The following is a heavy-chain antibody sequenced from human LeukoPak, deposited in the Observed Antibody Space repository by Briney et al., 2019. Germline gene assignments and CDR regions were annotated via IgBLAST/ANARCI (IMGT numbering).Heavy chain of an antibody. J-gene: IGHJ4*02. CDR3: ARVGGEWLLYYFDY. Sequence: PSETLSLTCAVYGGSFSGYYWSWIRQPPGKGLEWIGEINHSGSTNYNPSLKSRVTISVDTSKNQFSLKLSSVTAADTAVYYCARVGGEWLLYYFDYWGQGTLVTVSS. D-gene: IGHD3-3*01. V-gene: IGHV4-34*01. CDR2: INHSGST. CDR1: GGSFSGYY.